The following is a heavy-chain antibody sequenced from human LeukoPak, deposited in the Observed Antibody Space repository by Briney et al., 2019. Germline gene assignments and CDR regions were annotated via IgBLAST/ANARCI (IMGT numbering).Heavy chain of an antibody. CDR1: EFNFRNYW. CDR2: IKQDGSDK. V-gene: IGHV3-7*03. CDR3: ALGGDPQTPFDY. J-gene: IGHJ4*02. Sequence: GGSLRLSCVVSEFNFRNYWMSWVRQTPGKGLEWVANIKQDGSDKYYVDSVKGRFIISRDNAKNSLYLQMNSLRDEDTAVYYCALGGDPQTPFDYWGQGTLVTVSS. D-gene: IGHD4-17*01.